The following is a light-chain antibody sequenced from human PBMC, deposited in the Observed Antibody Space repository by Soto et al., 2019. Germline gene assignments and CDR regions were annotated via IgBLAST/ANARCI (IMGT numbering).Light chain of an antibody. V-gene: IGKV3-15*01. CDR2: GAS. J-gene: IGKJ1*01. CDR3: QQYNNWPPVT. Sequence: EIVMTQSPATLSVSPGERATLSCRASQSVSSNLAWYQQKPGQAPRLLIYGASTRATGIPARFSGSGSGTDFTLTISSLQSQDFSVYYCQQYNNWPPVTFCQGTKVEIK. CDR1: QSVSSN.